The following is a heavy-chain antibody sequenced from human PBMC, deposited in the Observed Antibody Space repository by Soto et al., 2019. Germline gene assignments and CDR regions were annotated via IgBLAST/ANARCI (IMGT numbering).Heavy chain of an antibody. V-gene: IGHV1-69*01. D-gene: IGHD4-17*01. CDR1: GDTFSRYA. Sequence: QVHLVQSGAEVKKPGSSVKVSCKASGDTFSRYAISWVRQAPGQGLEWMGGIIPTFGTPNYAQKFQGRVTIIADESTSTVYMEVSSLTSEDTAMYYCARVAYGDYGVDVWGQGTTVTVSS. CDR3: ARVAYGDYGVDV. CDR2: IIPTFGTP. J-gene: IGHJ6*02.